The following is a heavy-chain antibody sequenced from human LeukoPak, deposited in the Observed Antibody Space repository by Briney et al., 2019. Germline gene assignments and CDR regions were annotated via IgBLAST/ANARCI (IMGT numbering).Heavy chain of an antibody. J-gene: IGHJ3*01. Sequence: PSETLSLTCTVSGGSISSYYWSWIRQPPGKGLEWIGYIYYSGSTNYNPSLKSRVTISIDTSKNQFSLSLSAVTAADTAMYYCAREDAVSSDDAFDLWGQGTMVTVS. D-gene: IGHD6-19*01. CDR3: AREDAVSSDDAFDL. CDR1: GGSISSYY. V-gene: IGHV4-59*12. CDR2: IYYSGST.